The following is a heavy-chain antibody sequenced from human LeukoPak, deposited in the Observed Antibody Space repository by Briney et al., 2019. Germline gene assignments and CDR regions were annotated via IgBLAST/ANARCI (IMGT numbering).Heavy chain of an antibody. Sequence: SETLSLTCTVSGGSISSYYWSWIRQPPGKGLEWIGYIYYSGSTNYNPSLKSRVTISVDTSKNQFSLKLSSVTAADTAVYYCARQDYYGSGSSKNYFDYWGQGTLVTVSS. CDR1: GGSISSYY. V-gene: IGHV4-59*08. CDR2: IYYSGST. D-gene: IGHD3-10*01. J-gene: IGHJ4*02. CDR3: ARQDYYGSGSSKNYFDY.